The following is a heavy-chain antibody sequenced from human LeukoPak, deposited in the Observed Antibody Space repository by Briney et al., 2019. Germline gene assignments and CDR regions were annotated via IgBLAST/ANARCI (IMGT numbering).Heavy chain of an antibody. D-gene: IGHD1-1*01. CDR3: ATDLEGIRTFDY. Sequence: ASVKVSCKVSGYTLTELSMHWVRQAPGKGLEWMGGFDPEDGETIYAQKFQGRVTMTEDTPTDTAYMELSSLRSEDTAVYYCATDLEGIRTFDYWGQGTLVTVSS. J-gene: IGHJ4*02. V-gene: IGHV1-24*01. CDR1: GYTLTELS. CDR2: FDPEDGET.